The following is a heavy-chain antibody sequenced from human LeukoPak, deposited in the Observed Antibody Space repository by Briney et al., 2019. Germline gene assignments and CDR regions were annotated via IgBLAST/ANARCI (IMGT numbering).Heavy chain of an antibody. CDR3: ARGWSGNWFDP. Sequence: SETLSLTCAVYGGSFSGYYWSWIRQPPGKGLEWIGEINHSGSTNYNPSLKSRVTISVDTSKNQFSLKLSSVTAADTAAYYCARGWSGNWFDPWGQGTLVTVSS. V-gene: IGHV4-34*01. CDR2: INHSGST. CDR1: GGSFSGYY. D-gene: IGHD2-8*02. J-gene: IGHJ5*02.